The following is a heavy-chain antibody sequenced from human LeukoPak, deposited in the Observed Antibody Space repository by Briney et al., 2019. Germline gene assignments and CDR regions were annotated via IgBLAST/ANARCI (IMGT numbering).Heavy chain of an antibody. J-gene: IGHJ6*02. CDR1: GFTFSSYG. V-gene: IGHV3-30*03. CDR2: ISYDGSNK. Sequence: GGSLRLSCAASGFTFSSYGMHWVRQAPGKGLEWVAVISYDGSNKYYADSVKGRFTISRDNSKNTLYLQMSNLRAEDTAVYFCARGGGLDVWGQGATVTVSS. D-gene: IGHD3-16*01. CDR3: ARGGGLDV.